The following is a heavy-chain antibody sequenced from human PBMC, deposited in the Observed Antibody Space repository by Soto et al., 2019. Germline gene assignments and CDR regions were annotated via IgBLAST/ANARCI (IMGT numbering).Heavy chain of an antibody. D-gene: IGHD2-21*01. Sequence: GGSLRLSCAASGFTISTFAMTWVRQAPGKGLESVCGMTGSGATIHYADSVTGRFTISKDNSRNVLYLQMDYLREEDTAVYYCAKDAVYNDGLWLMDSWGQGTLVTVSS. V-gene: IGHV3-23*01. J-gene: IGHJ4*02. CDR2: MTGSGATI. CDR3: AKDAVYNDGLWLMDS. CDR1: GFTISTFA.